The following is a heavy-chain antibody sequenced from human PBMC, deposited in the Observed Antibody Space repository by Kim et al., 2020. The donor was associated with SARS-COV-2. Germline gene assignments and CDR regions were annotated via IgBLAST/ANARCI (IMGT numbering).Heavy chain of an antibody. CDR1: GFAFSDFA. Sequence: GGSLRLSCSASGFAFSDFAMHWVRQAPGNGLEHVSSITSDGDNTYYADSLKGRFTISRDNSKNTLSLQMSSLRAEDTAVYYCAKDQTRSSLDYGMDVWGQGTTVNVSS. J-gene: IGHJ6*02. CDR2: ITSDGDNT. D-gene: IGHD6-6*01. CDR3: AKDQTRSSLDYGMDV. V-gene: IGHV3-64D*06.